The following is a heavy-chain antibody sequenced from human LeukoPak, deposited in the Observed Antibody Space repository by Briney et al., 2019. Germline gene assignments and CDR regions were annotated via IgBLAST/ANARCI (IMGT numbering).Heavy chain of an antibody. CDR3: AKDGGEYYDILTGYYPRLYYMDV. CDR2: ISGSGGST. J-gene: IGHJ6*03. V-gene: IGHV3-23*01. D-gene: IGHD3-9*01. CDR1: GGSISSSSYY. Sequence: PSETLSLTCTVSGGSISSSSYYWGWIRQPPGKGLEWVSAISGSGGSTYYADSVKGRFTISRDNSKNTLYLQMNSLRAEDTAVYYCAKDGGEYYDILTGYYPRLYYMDVWGKGTTVTISS.